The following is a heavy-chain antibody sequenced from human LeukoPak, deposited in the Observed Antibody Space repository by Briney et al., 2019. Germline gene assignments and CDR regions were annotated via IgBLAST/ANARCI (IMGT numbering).Heavy chain of an antibody. D-gene: IGHD1-26*01. Sequence: GGSLRLSCAASGFTFSNYWMAWVRQAPGKGLEWVSYISSSGSTIYYADSVKGRFTISRDNAKNSLYLQMNSLRAEDTAVYYCARDPVWPGARNWGQGTLVTVSS. V-gene: IGHV3-48*04. CDR2: ISSSGSTI. J-gene: IGHJ4*02. CDR1: GFTFSNYW. CDR3: ARDPVWPGARN.